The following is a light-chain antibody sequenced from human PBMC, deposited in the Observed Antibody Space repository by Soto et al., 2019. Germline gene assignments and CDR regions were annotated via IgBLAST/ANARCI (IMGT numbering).Light chain of an antibody. Sequence: QSVLTQPASVSGYPGQSNTISCTGTSRDVCGYNYVSWYQQHPGKAPNVMIYEVSNRPSGVSNRFSGSRSGNTASLTISGLQAEDEADYYCSSYTSSSTPFDVFGTGTKVTVL. CDR3: SSYTSSSTPFDV. CDR2: EVS. CDR1: SRDVCGYNY. J-gene: IGLJ1*01. V-gene: IGLV2-14*01.